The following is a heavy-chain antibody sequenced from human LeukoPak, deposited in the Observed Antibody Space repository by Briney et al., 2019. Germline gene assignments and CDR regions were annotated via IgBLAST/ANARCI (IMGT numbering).Heavy chain of an antibody. D-gene: IGHD2-2*01. CDR1: GYTFTGYY. CDR2: INPNSGGT. Sequence: ASVKVSCKASGYTFTGYYMHWVRQAPGQGLEWMGWINPNSGGTNYAQKFQGRVTMTRDTSISTAYMELSRLRSDDTAVYYCARSSTNFRRALYYFDYWGQGTLVTVSS. J-gene: IGHJ4*02. CDR3: ARSSTNFRRALYYFDY. V-gene: IGHV1-2*02.